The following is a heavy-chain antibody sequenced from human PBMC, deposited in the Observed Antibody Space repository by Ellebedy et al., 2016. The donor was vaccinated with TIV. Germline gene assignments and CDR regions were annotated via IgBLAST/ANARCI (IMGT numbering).Heavy chain of an antibody. CDR1: GGSINTANYY. J-gene: IGHJ4*02. V-gene: IGHV4-39*02. CDR3: ARISSCVGGTCYPDY. D-gene: IGHD2-15*01. Sequence: SETLSLXXSVSGGSINTANYYWGWIRQPPGKGLEWIGNLCYSGSTCHNTSLTGRVNISVDTSKNRISLKLTSVTVADTAVYYCARISSCVGGTCYPDYWGQGTLVTVSS. CDR2: LCYSGST.